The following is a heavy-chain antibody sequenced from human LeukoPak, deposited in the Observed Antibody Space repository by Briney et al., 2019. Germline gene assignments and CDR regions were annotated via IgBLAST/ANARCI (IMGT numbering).Heavy chain of an antibody. V-gene: IGHV1-46*01. CDR3: AREANYYDSSGYCRYFDY. Sequence: ASVKVSCKASGYTSTSYYMHWVRQAPGQGLEWMGIINPSGGSTSYAQKFQGRVTMTRDTSTSTVYMELSSLRSEDTAVYYCAREANYYDSSGYCRYFDYWGQGTLVTVSS. CDR1: GYTSTSYY. CDR2: INPSGGST. D-gene: IGHD3-22*01. J-gene: IGHJ4*02.